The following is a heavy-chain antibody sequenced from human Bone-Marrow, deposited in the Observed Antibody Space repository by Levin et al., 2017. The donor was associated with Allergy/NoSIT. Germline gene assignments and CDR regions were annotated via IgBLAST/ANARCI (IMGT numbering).Heavy chain of an antibody. D-gene: IGHD2-8*01. CDR2: INPNTGGT. J-gene: IGHJ4*02. CDR3: ARPPHCTNGVCYDS. CDR1: EYTFTGFY. V-gene: IGHV1-2*06. Sequence: GASVKVSCKASEYTFTGFYIHWVRQAPGQGLDWMGRINPNTGGTNYAQKFQGRVTMTRDTSINTAYMELSRLRSDDTAVYYCARPPHCTNGVCYDSWGQGTLVTVSS.